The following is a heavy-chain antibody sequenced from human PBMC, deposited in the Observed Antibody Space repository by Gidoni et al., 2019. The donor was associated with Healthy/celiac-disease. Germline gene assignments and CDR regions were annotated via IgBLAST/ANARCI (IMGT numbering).Heavy chain of an antibody. J-gene: IGHJ2*01. V-gene: IGHV3-48*03. CDR2: ISSSGSTI. D-gene: IGHD4-17*01. Sequence: EVQLVESGGGLVQPGGSLRLSCAASGFPFSSYEMNWVRQAPGKGLEWVSYISSSGSTIYYADSVKGRFTISRDNAKNSLYLQMNSLRAEDTAVYYCARDNGDYHWYFDLWGRGTLVTVSS. CDR1: GFPFSSYE. CDR3: ARDNGDYHWYFDL.